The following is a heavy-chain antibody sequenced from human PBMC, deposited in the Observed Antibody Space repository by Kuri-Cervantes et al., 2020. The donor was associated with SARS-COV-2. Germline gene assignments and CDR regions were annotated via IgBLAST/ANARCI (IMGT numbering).Heavy chain of an antibody. CDR3: AKVVSYRYYYYMDV. CDR1: GFTFSSYA. D-gene: IGHD1-26*01. V-gene: IGHV3-23*01. Sequence: GESLKISCAASGFTFSSYAMSWVRQAPGKGPEWVSAISGSGGSTYYADSVEGRFTISRDNSKNTLYLQTNSLRAEDTAVYYCAKVVSYRYYYYMDVWGKGTTVTVSS. J-gene: IGHJ6*03. CDR2: ISGSGGST.